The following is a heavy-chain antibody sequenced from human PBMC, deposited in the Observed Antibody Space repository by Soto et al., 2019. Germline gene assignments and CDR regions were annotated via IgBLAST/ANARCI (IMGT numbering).Heavy chain of an antibody. CDR2: LSGSGDTT. J-gene: IGHJ6*02. Sequence: GGSLRLSCAASGFTFSSYVMNWVHQAPGKGLEWVSALSGSGDTTYYADSVRGRFSISRDNSKNTLYLQMSSLRGEDTAVYYCAKGTQFFYYYAMDVWGQGTTVTVSS. CDR1: GFTFSSYV. CDR3: AKGTQFFYYYAMDV. V-gene: IGHV3-23*01.